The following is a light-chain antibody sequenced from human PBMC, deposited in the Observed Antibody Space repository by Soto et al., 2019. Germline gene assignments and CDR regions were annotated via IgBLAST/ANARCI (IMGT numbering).Light chain of an antibody. Sequence: EIVLTQSPATLSLSPGERATLSCRASQSVSNHLVWYQQKSGQAPRLLIYDASNRATDIPARFSGSGSGTDFTLTISSLEPEDFAVYYCQQRSTWPPSFGQGTQLEIK. J-gene: IGKJ5*01. CDR1: QSVSNH. CDR3: QQRSTWPPS. V-gene: IGKV3-11*01. CDR2: DAS.